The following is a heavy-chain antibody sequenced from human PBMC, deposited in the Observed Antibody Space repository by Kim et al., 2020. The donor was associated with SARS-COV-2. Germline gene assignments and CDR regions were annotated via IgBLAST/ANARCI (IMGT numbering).Heavy chain of an antibody. J-gene: IGHJ5*02. V-gene: IGHV3-11*05. D-gene: IGHD6-13*01. CDR1: GFTFSDYY. Sequence: GGSLRLSCAASGFTFSDYYMSWIRQAPGKGLEWVSYISSSSSYTNYADSVKGRFTISRDNAKNSLYLQMNSLRAEDTAVYYCARDAGAAAGTNWFDPWGQGTLVTVSS. CDR2: ISSSSSYT. CDR3: ARDAGAAAGTNWFDP.